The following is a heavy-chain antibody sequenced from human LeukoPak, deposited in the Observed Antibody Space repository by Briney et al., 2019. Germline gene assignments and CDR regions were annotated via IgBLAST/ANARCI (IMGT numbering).Heavy chain of an antibody. CDR2: ISYSGNT. CDR1: GGSISSGGYY. V-gene: IGHV4-31*03. CDR3: ARGFNMGFWSGYYFADNNWFDP. Sequence: SETLSLTCTVSGGSISSGGYYWSWIRQHPGKGLEWIGYISYSGNTYYNPSLKSRVTISVDTSKNQFSLKLSSVTAADTAVYYCARGFNMGFWSGYYFADNNWFDPWGQGTLVTVSS. J-gene: IGHJ5*02. D-gene: IGHD3-3*01.